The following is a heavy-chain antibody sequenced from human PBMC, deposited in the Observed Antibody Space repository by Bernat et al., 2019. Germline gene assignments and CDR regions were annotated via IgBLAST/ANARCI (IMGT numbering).Heavy chain of an antibody. J-gene: IGHJ6*02. CDR1: GFTFSSYA. CDR2: ISCDGRNN. Sequence: QVQLVESGGGVVQPGRSLRLSCAASGFTFSSYAMHWVRQAPGTGLEWVAVISCDGRNNNDEDAADGRFTIYRDKSKNTLYLQMNRQRAKDTAMYDCTGVAAAAGTKYYCYYGMDVWGQGTTVTVSS. D-gene: IGHD6-13*01. V-gene: IGHV3-30*04. CDR3: TGVAAAAGTKYYCYYGMDV.